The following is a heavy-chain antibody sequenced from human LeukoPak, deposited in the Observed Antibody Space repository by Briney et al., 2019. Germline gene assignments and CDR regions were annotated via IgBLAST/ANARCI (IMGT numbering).Heavy chain of an antibody. CDR2: IYYSGST. CDR1: GGSISSGVYY. CDR3: ASCGVVVTSYFQD. D-gene: IGHD2-21*02. Sequence: PSETLSLTCTVSGGSISSGVYYWSWIRQHPGKGLEWIGYIYYSGSTYYNPSLKSRVTISVDTSKNQFSLKLSSVTAADTAVYYCASCGVVVTSYFQDWGQGTLVTVSS. J-gene: IGHJ1*01. V-gene: IGHV4-31*03.